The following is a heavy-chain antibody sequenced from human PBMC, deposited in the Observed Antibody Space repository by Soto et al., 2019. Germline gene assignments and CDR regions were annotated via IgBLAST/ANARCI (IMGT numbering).Heavy chain of an antibody. CDR3: ARGARLLWFGELYDY. Sequence: EVQLVESGGGLVQPGGSLRLSCAAYGFTFSSYWMSWVRQAVGKGLEWVANIKQDGSEKYYVDSVRGRFTISRDNAKNSLYLQMNSLRAEDTAVYYCARGARLLWFGELYDYWGQGTLVTVSS. D-gene: IGHD3-10*01. J-gene: IGHJ4*02. CDR2: IKQDGSEK. CDR1: GFTFSSYW. V-gene: IGHV3-7*01.